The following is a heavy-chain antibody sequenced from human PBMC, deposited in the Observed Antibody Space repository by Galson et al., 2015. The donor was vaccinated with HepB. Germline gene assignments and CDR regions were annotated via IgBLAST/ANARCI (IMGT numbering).Heavy chain of an antibody. CDR2: ISHDGSNK. CDR1: KFTFSSYH. Sequence: SLRLSCAASKFTFSSYHMHWVRQAPGKGLEWVAIISHDGSNKYYADSVKGRFTISRDNSRNTLYLQMNSLRAEDTAVYYCARDNYGSGSPPDYWGQGTLVTVSS. D-gene: IGHD3-10*01. CDR3: ARDNYGSGSPPDY. V-gene: IGHV3-30-3*01. J-gene: IGHJ4*02.